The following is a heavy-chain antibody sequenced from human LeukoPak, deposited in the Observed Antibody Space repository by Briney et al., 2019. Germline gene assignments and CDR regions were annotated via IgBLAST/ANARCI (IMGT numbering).Heavy chain of an antibody. CDR1: GYSFTSYW. J-gene: IGHJ4*02. CDR2: IYPGDSDT. CDR3: ARRGGEIYVWGSYRYKGFDY. V-gene: IGHV5-51*01. Sequence: GESLKISCKGSGYSFTSYWIGWVRQMPGKGLEWMGIIYPGDSDTRYSPSFQGQVTISADKSISTAYLQWSSLKASDTAMYYCARRGGEIYVWGSYRYKGFDYWGQGTLVTVSS. D-gene: IGHD3-16*02.